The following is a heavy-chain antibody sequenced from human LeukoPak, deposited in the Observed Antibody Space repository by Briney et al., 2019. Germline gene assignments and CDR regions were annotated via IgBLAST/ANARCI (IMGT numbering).Heavy chain of an antibody. D-gene: IGHD6-6*01. CDR3: ARGSSVLGAIDN. J-gene: IGHJ4*02. CDR1: GFIFSRYW. V-gene: IGHV3-74*01. Sequence: PGGSLRLSCAAAGFIFSRYWMHWVRQAPGKELVWVSRINNDGSITNSADSVKGRFTISRDNAKDMLYLQMDSLRVEDTAIYYCARGSSVLGAIDNWGQGTLVAVSS. CDR2: INNDGSIT.